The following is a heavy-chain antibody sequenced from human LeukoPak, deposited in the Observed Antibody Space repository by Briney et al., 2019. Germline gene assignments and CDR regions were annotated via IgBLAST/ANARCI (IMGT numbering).Heavy chain of an antibody. CDR2: INRGGST. J-gene: IGHJ4*02. V-gene: IGHV4-34*01. D-gene: IGHD3/OR15-3a*01. CDR1: GGSFSGYY. CDR3: ARGRGTGSYFYD. Sequence: SETLSLTCAVYGGSFSGYYWGWIRQPQGQGLERIGEINRGGSTNYNPSLKSRVTISIDMSRNYFSLKLSSVTAADTAVYYCARGRGTGSYFYDWGQGTLVTVSS.